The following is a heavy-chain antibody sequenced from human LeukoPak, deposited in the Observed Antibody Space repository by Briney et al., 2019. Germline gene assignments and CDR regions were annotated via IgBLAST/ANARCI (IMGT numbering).Heavy chain of an antibody. CDR1: GFTVSSNY. D-gene: IGHD6-19*01. CDR3: ARDQAGIAVAGANY. J-gene: IGHJ4*02. Sequence: GGSLRLSCAASGFTVSSNYMNWVRQAPGKGLEWVSLIYSGGSTHYADSVKGRFTISRDNSKNTLYLQMNSLRAEDTAVYYCARDQAGIAVAGANYWGQGTLVTVSS. V-gene: IGHV3-66*01. CDR2: IYSGGST.